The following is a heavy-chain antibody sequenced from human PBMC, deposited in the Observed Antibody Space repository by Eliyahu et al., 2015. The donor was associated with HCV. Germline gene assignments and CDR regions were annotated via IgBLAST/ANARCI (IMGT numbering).Heavy chain of an antibody. CDR1: GFNFGGYR. D-gene: IGHD2-15*01. J-gene: IGHJ4*02. Sequence: EVQLVESGGGLVQPGRSLRLSCTASGFNFGGYRMSWVRQAPGKGLEGVGFIRKKAYGATTEYAASVKGRFTISRDDSKSIAYLQMNSLKTEDTAVYYCAKDDSPGSDWGQGTLVTVSS. CDR2: IRKKAYGATT. CDR3: AKDDSPGSD. V-gene: IGHV3-49*04.